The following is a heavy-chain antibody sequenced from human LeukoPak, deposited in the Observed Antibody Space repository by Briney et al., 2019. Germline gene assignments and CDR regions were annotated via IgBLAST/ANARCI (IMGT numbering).Heavy chain of an antibody. D-gene: IGHD1-26*01. Sequence: SETLPLTCSVASDSIISNYGNWMGRPPAERLEWIGYIPYSGGHSYNLALKSRVTISIDTSKNQFSLKLSSVAAADTAVYYCVRAGKGDAFDIWGQGTMVTVSS. J-gene: IGHJ3*02. V-gene: IGHV4-59*01. CDR1: SDSIISNY. CDR2: IPYSGGH. CDR3: VRAGKGDAFDI.